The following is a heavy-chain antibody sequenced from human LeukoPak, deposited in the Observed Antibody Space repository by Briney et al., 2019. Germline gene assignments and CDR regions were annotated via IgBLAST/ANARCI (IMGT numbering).Heavy chain of an antibody. Sequence: SVKVSCKASGGTFSSCAISWVRQAPGHGLEWMGRIIPILGIANYAQKFQGRVTITADKSTSTAYMELSSLRSEDTAVYYCARSFDSGMWGSGSGSENFDYWGQGTLVTVSS. V-gene: IGHV1-69*04. J-gene: IGHJ4*02. CDR1: GGTFSSCA. CDR3: ARSFDSGMWGSGSGSENFDY. CDR2: IIPILGIA. D-gene: IGHD3-10*01.